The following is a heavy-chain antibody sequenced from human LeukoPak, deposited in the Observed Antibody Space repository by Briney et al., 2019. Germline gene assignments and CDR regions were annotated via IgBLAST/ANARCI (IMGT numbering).Heavy chain of an antibody. J-gene: IGHJ4*02. CDR1: GYSFTNYW. CDR2: IDPSDSYT. CDR3: ARLRYDSSGYDY. V-gene: IGHV5-10-1*01. Sequence: GESLRIPCKGSGYSFTNYWISWVRQMPGKGLEWMGRIDPSDSYTKYSPSFQGHVTISVDKSISTAYLQWSSLKASDSAMYYCARLRYDSSGYDYWGQGTLVTVSS. D-gene: IGHD3-22*01.